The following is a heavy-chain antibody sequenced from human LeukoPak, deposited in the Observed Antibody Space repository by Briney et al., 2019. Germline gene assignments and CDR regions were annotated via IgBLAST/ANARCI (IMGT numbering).Heavy chain of an antibody. D-gene: IGHD3-22*01. J-gene: IGHJ3*02. V-gene: IGHV4-31*11. CDR2: IYYSGST. CDR3: ARVEVYYDTSRAFDI. Sequence: SETLSLTCAVYGGSFSGYYWSWIRQHPGKGLEWIGYIYYSGSTYYNPSLKSRVTISVDTSKNQFSLKLSSVTAADTAVYYCARVEVYYDTSRAFDIWGQGTMVTVSS. CDR1: GGSFSGYY.